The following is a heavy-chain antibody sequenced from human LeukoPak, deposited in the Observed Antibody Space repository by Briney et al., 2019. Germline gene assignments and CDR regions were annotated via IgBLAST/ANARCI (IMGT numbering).Heavy chain of an antibody. CDR2: IYTSGST. CDR1: GGSISSYY. D-gene: IGHD6-13*01. CDR3: ARISSSNWYNERGAFDV. J-gene: IGHJ3*01. V-gene: IGHV4-4*07. Sequence: SETLSLTCTVSGGSISSYYWSWIRQPAGKGLEWIGRIYTSGSTNYSPSLKSRVTISVDTSKNQFSLKLRSVTAADTAVYYCARISSSNWYNERGAFDVWGQGTMVTVSS.